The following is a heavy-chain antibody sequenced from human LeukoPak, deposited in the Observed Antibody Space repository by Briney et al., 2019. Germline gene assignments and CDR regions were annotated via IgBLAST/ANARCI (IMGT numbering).Heavy chain of an antibody. CDR3: ARDGGDCSGDSCYVDY. Sequence: GGSLRLSCAASGFTFDDYGMSWVRHAPGKGLEWVSSIKWNGGSTGYADSVKGRFTISRDNAKNSLYLQMNSLRAEDTALYYCARDGGDCSGDSCYVDYWGQGTLVTVSS. V-gene: IGHV3-20*04. D-gene: IGHD2-15*01. J-gene: IGHJ4*02. CDR1: GFTFDDYG. CDR2: IKWNGGST.